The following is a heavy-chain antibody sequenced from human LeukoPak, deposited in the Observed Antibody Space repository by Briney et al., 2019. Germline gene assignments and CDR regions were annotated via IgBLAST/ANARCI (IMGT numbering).Heavy chain of an antibody. CDR1: GYTFTGYY. CDR3: ASHLLSLQQLVLGDASDI. CDR2: INPKSGDT. J-gene: IGHJ3*02. Sequence: ASLKVSCKASGYTFTGYYMHWVRQAPGQRLEWMGWINPKSGDTKYAQKFQGRVTMTRDTSISTAYMELTSLRSDDTAVYYCASHLLSLQQLVLGDASDIWGPGTMVTVSS. V-gene: IGHV1-2*02. D-gene: IGHD1-1*01.